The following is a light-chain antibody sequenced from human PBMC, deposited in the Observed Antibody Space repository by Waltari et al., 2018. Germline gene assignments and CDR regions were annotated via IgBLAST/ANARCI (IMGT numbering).Light chain of an antibody. Sequence: DIQMTQSPSTLSASVGDTITISGRASQRISNYLAWYQQKPGKAPKLLIYKASSSGSGVPSRFSGSGSGTEFTLTISSLQPDDFATYYCQQYNTYSSFGQGTKLEIK. J-gene: IGKJ2*03. CDR3: QQYNTYSS. CDR2: KAS. V-gene: IGKV1-5*03. CDR1: QRISNY.